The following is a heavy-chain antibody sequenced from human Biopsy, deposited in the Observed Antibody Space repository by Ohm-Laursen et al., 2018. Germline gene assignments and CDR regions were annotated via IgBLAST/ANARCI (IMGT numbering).Heavy chain of an antibody. CDR2: DYYSGNT. CDR1: GDSISSYY. V-gene: IGHV4-59*08. Sequence: SQTLSLTCSVSGDSISSYYWTWIRQPPGKGLEWIGDDYYSGNTNRNPSLKSRVTILVDTSKNQFSLKLTSVTAADTAVYYCARDYDTSGYYYVSWGQGTLVTVSS. D-gene: IGHD3-22*01. CDR3: ARDYDTSGYYYVS. J-gene: IGHJ5*02.